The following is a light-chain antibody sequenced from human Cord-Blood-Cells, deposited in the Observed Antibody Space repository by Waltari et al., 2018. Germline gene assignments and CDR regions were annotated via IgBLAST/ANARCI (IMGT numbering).Light chain of an antibody. Sequence: AIRITQSPSSLSASTGARVTITCRASQGISSYLAWYQQKPGKAPKLLIYAASTLQSGVPSRFSGSGSGTDFTLTISSLQSEDFATYYCQQYYSYPPYTFGQGTKLEIK. CDR3: QQYYSYPPYT. J-gene: IGKJ2*01. CDR2: AAS. V-gene: IGKV1-8*01. CDR1: QGISSY.